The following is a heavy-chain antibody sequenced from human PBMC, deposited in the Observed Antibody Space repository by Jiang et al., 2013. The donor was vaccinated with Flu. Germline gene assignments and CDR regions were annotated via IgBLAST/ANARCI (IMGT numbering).Heavy chain of an antibody. CDR1: GFTFSNYG. Sequence: KKPGASVKVSCTASGFTFSNYGFSWLRQAPGQGLEWMGYISAYNGHTNYVQKLRGRVTMTTDTSTSTVYLELRSLRSDDTALYFCARADNGNDSGRYFQHWGQGTLVTVSS. D-gene: IGHD4-17*01. CDR2: ISAYNGHT. V-gene: IGHV1-18*01. J-gene: IGHJ1*01. CDR3: ARADNGNDSGRYFQH.